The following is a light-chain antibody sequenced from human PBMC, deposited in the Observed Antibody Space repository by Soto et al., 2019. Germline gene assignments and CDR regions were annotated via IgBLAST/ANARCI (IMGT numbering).Light chain of an antibody. Sequence: EIQMTQFPASLSASVGDRVTITCRAKQSINSYLNWYQQKTGKAPKLLIYAASSLQSGVPSRFSGSGSGTDFTLTISSLLPEDYAAFYCHQRYSTSPITFGPGTRLEIK. J-gene: IGKJ5*01. CDR1: QSINSY. CDR2: AAS. CDR3: HQRYSTSPIT. V-gene: IGKV1-39*01.